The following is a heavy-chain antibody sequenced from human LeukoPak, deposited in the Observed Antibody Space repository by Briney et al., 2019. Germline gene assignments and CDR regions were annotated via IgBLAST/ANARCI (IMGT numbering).Heavy chain of an antibody. J-gene: IGHJ3*01. CDR2: IYPVDSDI. D-gene: IGHD2-2*01. Sequence: PGESLRISCKGSGYRLTNYWIGWVRQMPGKALEWMGIIYPVDSDIRNSPSFQGQVTISADKSISTVYLQWRSLKASDTAMYYCARDGPVPATADAFDFWGQGTMVTVSS. V-gene: IGHV5-51*01. CDR3: ARDGPVPATADAFDF. CDR1: GYRLTNYW.